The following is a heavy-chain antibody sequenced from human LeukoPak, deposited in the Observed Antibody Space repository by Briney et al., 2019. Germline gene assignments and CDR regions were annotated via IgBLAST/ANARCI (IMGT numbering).Heavy chain of an antibody. D-gene: IGHD2-2*01. CDR3: ARSEDCGSSSCYWFDP. CDR2: VNHSGST. J-gene: IGHJ5*02. Sequence: PSETLSLTCAVYGGSFSGYYWSWIRQPPGKGLEWIGEVNHSGSTNYNPSPKSRVTISLDTSYQNQFSLKLTSVTAADTAMYYCARSEDCGSSSCYWFDPWGQGTLVTVSS. V-gene: IGHV4-34*01. CDR1: GGSFSGYY.